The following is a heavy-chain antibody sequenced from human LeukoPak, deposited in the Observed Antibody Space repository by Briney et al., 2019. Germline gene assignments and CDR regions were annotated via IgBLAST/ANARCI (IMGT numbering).Heavy chain of an antibody. V-gene: IGHV3-21*01. CDR2: ISSSSSYI. D-gene: IGHD3-10*01. Sequence: GGSLRLSCAASGFTFSSYAMSWVRQAPGKGLEWVSSISSSSSYIYYADSVKGRFTISRDNAKNSLYLQMNSLRAEDTAVYYCARLMVRGVITPSDYWGQGTLVTVSS. CDR1: GFTFSSYA. CDR3: ARLMVRGVITPSDY. J-gene: IGHJ4*02.